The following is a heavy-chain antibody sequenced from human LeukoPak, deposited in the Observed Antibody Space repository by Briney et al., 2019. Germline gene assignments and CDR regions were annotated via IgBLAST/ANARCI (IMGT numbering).Heavy chain of an antibody. CDR2: IIPIFGTA. CDR3: ARTYYDILTGYAAWYFDY. Sequence: ASVKVSCKASGYTFTSYGISWVRQAPGQGLEWMGGIIPIFGTANYAQKFQGRVTITADESTSTAYMELSSLRSEDTAVYYCARTYYDILTGYAAWYFDYWGQGTLVTVSS. D-gene: IGHD3-9*01. CDR1: GYTFTSYG. J-gene: IGHJ4*02. V-gene: IGHV1-69*13.